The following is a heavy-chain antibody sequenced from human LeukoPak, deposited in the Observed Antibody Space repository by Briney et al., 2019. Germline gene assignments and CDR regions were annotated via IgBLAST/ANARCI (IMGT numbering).Heavy chain of an antibody. D-gene: IGHD3-10*01. V-gene: IGHV1-69*13. CDR2: IIPIFGTA. CDR1: GGTFSSYA. CDR3: ARIGPDADPDGSGSFFTNPYFDY. Sequence: GASVKVSCKASGGTFSSYAISWVRQAPGRALEWMGGIIPIFGTANYAQKFQGRVTITADESTSTAYMELSSLRSEDTAVYYCARIGPDADPDGSGSFFTNPYFDYWGQGTLVTVSS. J-gene: IGHJ4*02.